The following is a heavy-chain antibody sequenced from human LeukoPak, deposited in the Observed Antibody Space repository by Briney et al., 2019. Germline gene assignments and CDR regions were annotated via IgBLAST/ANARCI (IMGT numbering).Heavy chain of an antibody. J-gene: IGHJ4*02. V-gene: IGHV3-23*01. CDR3: AKVPRSGSYFNFDY. D-gene: IGHD1-26*01. Sequence: AGGSLRPSCAASGFTFSSYAMSWVRQAPGKGLEWVSAISGSGGSTYYADSVKGRFTISRDNSKNTLYLQMNSLRAEDTAVYYCAKVPRSGSYFNFDYWGQGTLVTVSS. CDR1: GFTFSSYA. CDR2: ISGSGGST.